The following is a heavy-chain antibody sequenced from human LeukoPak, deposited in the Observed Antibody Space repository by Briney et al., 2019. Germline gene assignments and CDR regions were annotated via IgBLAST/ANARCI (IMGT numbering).Heavy chain of an antibody. V-gene: IGHV3-73*01. CDR3: SSPYYYDGSSYYSLYY. CDR2: IRSKANTYAT. J-gene: IGHJ4*02. CDR1: GFTFSGAA. Sequence: RAGGSLRLSCAASGFTFSGAAMHWVRQASGKGLEWVGRIRSKANTYATAYAASVKGRFTISGDDSKNTAYLQMNSLKTEDTAMYYCSSPYYYDGSSYYSLYYWGQGTLVTVSS. D-gene: IGHD3-22*01.